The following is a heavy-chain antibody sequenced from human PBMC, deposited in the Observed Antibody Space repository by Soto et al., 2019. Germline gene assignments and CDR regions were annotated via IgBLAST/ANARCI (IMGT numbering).Heavy chain of an antibody. Sequence: EVQLVESGGGLVQPGGSLRLSCAASGFTFDRYAMHWVRQAPGKGLEWVSGISWNTHSIGYADSVRGRFTISRDNARNSLYLQMNSLRPEDTAFYYCAKGRTITIFGEYNWFDPWGQGTLVTVSS. CDR3: AKGRTITIFGEYNWFDP. J-gene: IGHJ5*02. V-gene: IGHV3-9*01. CDR2: ISWNTHSI. CDR1: GFTFDRYA. D-gene: IGHD3-3*01.